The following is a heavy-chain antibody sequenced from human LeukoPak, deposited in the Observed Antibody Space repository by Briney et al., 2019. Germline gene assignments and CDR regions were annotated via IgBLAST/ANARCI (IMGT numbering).Heavy chain of an antibody. CDR1: GFTFSDYS. CDR3: AKVHYYDSSGYYPYYFDY. J-gene: IGHJ4*02. Sequence: GGSLRLSCAASGFTFSDYSMNWVRQAPGKGLEWVSYISKNGNTIYYADSVKGRFTISRDNSKNTLYLQMNSLRAEDTAVYYCAKVHYYDSSGYYPYYFDYWGQGTLVTVSS. CDR2: ISKNGNTI. V-gene: IGHV3-48*01. D-gene: IGHD3-22*01.